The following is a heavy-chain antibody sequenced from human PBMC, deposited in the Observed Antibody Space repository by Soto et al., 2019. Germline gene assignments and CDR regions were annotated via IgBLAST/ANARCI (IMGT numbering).Heavy chain of an antibody. CDR2: INHSGST. J-gene: IGHJ4*02. CDR3: AREVAVAGTTRYFDY. V-gene: IGHV4-34*01. Sequence: SETLSLTCAVYGGSFSGYYWSWIRQPPGKGLEWIGEINHSGSTNYNPSLKSRVTISVDTSKNQFSLKLSSVTAADTAVYYCAREVAVAGTTRYFDYWGQGTLVTVS. CDR1: GGSFSGYY. D-gene: IGHD6-19*01.